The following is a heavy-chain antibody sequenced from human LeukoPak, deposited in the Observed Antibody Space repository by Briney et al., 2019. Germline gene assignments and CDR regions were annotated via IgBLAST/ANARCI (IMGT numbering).Heavy chain of an antibody. CDR2: INPSDGTT. D-gene: IGHD3-22*01. Sequence: GASVTVSCKASGYTFTVYYIHWVRQAPGQGIEWMGIINPSDGTTSYAQKFQGRVTMTRDTSTSTVYMEVRSLGSEDTAVYYCARAPANKYDSRLPEDYWGQGTLVTVSS. V-gene: IGHV1-46*01. CDR3: ARAPANKYDSRLPEDY. J-gene: IGHJ4*02. CDR1: GYTFTVYY.